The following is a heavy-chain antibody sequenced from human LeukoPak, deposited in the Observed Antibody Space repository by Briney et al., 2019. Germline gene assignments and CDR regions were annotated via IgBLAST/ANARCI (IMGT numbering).Heavy chain of an antibody. V-gene: IGHV3-20*01. D-gene: IGHD6-19*01. J-gene: IGHJ4*02. CDR3: ARVSSGGSFYYFDY. Sequence: GGSLRLSCAASGFTFDDYGMSWVRKVPGKGLEWVSGTNWNGGSTGYADSVKGRFTISRDNAKKSLYLQMNSLRAEDTALYHCARVSSGGSFYYFDYWGQGTLVTVSS. CDR2: TNWNGGST. CDR1: GFTFDDYG.